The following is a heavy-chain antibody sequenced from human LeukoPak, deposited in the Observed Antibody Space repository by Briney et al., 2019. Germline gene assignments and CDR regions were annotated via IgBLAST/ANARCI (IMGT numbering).Heavy chain of an antibody. CDR1: GFTFTNYA. J-gene: IGHJ4*02. CDR3: ARSPHSNYPTSDY. D-gene: IGHD4-11*01. V-gene: IGHV3-30*04. CDR2: ISSDGRDK. Sequence: GGSLRLSCAASGFTFTNYAMHWVRQAPGKGLEWVAVISSDGRDKYYADSVKGRFTISRDNTKNTLCLQMNSLRAEDTAVYYCARSPHSNYPTSDYWGQGTLVTVSS.